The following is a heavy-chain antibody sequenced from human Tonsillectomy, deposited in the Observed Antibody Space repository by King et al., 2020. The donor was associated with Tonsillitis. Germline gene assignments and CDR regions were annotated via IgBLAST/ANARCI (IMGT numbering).Heavy chain of an antibody. V-gene: IGHV4-38-2*02. CDR2: XXXSGST. D-gene: IGHD4-17*01. CDR1: GFSISSGYY. J-gene: IGHJ4*02. Sequence: VQLQESGPGLVKPXGTLSLTCTVSGFSISSGYYWGWXRQPPGKGLEWXGXXXXSGSTYYNXSLNSRVTISVDTSKNQFSLKLSSVTAADTAVYYCARDFHARPPYGDYVPPFDYWGQGTLVTVSS. CDR3: ARDFHARPPYGDYVPPFDY.